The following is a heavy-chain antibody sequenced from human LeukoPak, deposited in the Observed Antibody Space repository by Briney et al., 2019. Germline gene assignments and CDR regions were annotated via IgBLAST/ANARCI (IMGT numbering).Heavy chain of an antibody. CDR1: GFTFSNSA. CDR2: ISGSGSDGST. D-gene: IGHD5-24*01. Sequence: AGGSLRLSCAASGFTFSNSAMSWVRQAPGKGLEWVSSISGSGSDGSTYYADSGKGRFTISRDNSKNPLYLKMNSLRAEDTAVYYCAKSGYNRFDYWGQGTLVTVSS. J-gene: IGHJ4*02. CDR3: AKSGYNRFDY. V-gene: IGHV3-23*01.